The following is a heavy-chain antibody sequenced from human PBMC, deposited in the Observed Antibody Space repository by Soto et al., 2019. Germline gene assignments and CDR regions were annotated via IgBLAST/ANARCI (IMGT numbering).Heavy chain of an antibody. CDR1: GYTFTSYA. CDR3: ARGPLRNWFDP. J-gene: IGHJ5*02. CDR2: INAGNSNT. Sequence: RASVKVSCKASGYTFTSYAMHWVRQAPGQRLEWMGWINAGNSNTKYSQKFQGRVTITKNTSASTAYMELSSLTSEDTAVYYCARGPLRNWFDPWGQGTLVTV. V-gene: IGHV1-3*01.